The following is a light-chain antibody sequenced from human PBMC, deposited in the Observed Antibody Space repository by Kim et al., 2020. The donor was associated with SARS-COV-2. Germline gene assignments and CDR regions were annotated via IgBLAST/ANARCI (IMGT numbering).Light chain of an antibody. CDR3: HHYSYSPQS. Sequence: SPGESATLACTASQTVTNNYLGWYQQKPGQAPRLVIYAASSRATGIPDRFSPSGSGTDFTLTISRLEPEDFAVYYCHHYSYSPQSFGQGTKVDIK. CDR2: AAS. J-gene: IGKJ1*01. CDR1: QTVTNNY. V-gene: IGKV3-20*01.